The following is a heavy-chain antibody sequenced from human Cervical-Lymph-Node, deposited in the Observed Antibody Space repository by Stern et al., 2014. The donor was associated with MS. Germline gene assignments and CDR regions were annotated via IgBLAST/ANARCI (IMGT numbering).Heavy chain of an antibody. V-gene: IGHV4-4*02. J-gene: IGHJ4*02. CDR1: GGSIDGSDW. CDR2: IYHTGST. Sequence: QVQLQESGPGLVKPSGTLSLTCTVSGGSIDGSDWWSWVRQPPGKGLEVIGEIYHTGSTNYNPSLKSRVSMSVDKSKNQFSLNLTSVTAADTAVYYCARAGLYDYWGQGTLVTVSS. CDR3: ARAGLYDY. D-gene: IGHD2/OR15-2a*01.